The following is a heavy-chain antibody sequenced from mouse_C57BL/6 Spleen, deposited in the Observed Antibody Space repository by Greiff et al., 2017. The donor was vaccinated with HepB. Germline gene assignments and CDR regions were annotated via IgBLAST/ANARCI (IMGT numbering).Heavy chain of an antibody. CDR3: ARSKYYGFMDY. CDR1: GYAFSSSW. V-gene: IGHV1-82*01. Sequence: VQLQQSGPELVKPGASVKISCKASGYAFSSSWMNWVKQRPGKGLEWIGRIYPGDGDTNYNGKFKGKATLTADKSSSTAYMQLSSLTSEDSAVYCCARSKYYGFMDYWGQGTSVTVSS. D-gene: IGHD1-1*01. CDR2: IYPGDGDT. J-gene: IGHJ4*01.